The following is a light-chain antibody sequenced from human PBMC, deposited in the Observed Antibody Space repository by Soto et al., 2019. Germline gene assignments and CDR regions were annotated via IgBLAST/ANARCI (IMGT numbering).Light chain of an antibody. Sequence: EIVLTQSPATPSLSPGERATLSCRASQSVSSYLAWYQQKPGQAPRLLIYDASNRATGIPARFSGSGSGTDFTLTISRLEPEDFAVYYCQQYGSSLTWTFGQGTKVDIK. V-gene: IGKV3-20*01. CDR1: QSVSSY. CDR2: DAS. CDR3: QQYGSSLTWT. J-gene: IGKJ1*01.